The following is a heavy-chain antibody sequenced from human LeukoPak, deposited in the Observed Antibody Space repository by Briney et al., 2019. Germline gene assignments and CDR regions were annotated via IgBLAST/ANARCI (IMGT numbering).Heavy chain of an antibody. V-gene: IGHV3-23*01. J-gene: IGHJ4*02. CDR1: GFTFSSYG. D-gene: IGHD3-10*01. Sequence: GGSLRLSCAASGFTFSSYGMSWVRQAPGKGLEWVSAISGSGGSTYYADSVKGRFTISRDNSKNTLYLQMNSLRAEDTAVHYCAKDARDTGIFDYWGQGTLVTVSS. CDR2: ISGSGGST. CDR3: AKDARDTGIFDY.